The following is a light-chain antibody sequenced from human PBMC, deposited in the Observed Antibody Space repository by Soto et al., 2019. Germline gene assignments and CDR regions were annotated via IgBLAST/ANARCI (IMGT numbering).Light chain of an antibody. V-gene: IGKV2-28*01. CDR3: MQALQPHQT. Sequence: DIVMTQSPLSLPVTPGEPASISCRSSQSLLHSTGYNYLDWYLQKPGQSPQLLIYLGSNRASGVPDRFSGSGSGTDFTLKISRVAAENVGVYYCMQALQPHQTFGQGTKVEIK. J-gene: IGKJ1*01. CDR2: LGS. CDR1: QSLLHSTGYNY.